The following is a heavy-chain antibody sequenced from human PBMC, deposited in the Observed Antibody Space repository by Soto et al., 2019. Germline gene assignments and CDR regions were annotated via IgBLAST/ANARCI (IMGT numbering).Heavy chain of an antibody. V-gene: IGHV3-21*01. J-gene: IGHJ4*02. CDR2: ISSSSSYI. Sequence: GGSLRLSCAASGFTFSSYSMNWVRQAPGKGLEWVSSISSSSSYIYYADSVKGRFTISRDNAKNSLYLQMNSLRAEDTAVYYCARLAVSSGAYYFDYWGQGTLVTVSS. D-gene: IGHD6-19*01. CDR3: ARLAVSSGAYYFDY. CDR1: GFTFSSYS.